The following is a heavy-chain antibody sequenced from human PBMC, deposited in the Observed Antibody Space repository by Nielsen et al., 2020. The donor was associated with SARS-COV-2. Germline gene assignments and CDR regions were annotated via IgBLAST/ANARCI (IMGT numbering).Heavy chain of an antibody. V-gene: IGHV4-4*02. D-gene: IGHD2-2*01. CDR2: IYHSGST. CDR3: ARDRYCSSTSCYGYYYYYMDV. Sequence: GSLRLSCAVSGGSISSSNWWSWVRQPPGKGLEWIGEIYHSGSTNYNPSLKSRVTISVDKSKNQFSLKLSSVTAADTAVYYCARDRYCSSTSCYGYYYYYMDVWGKGTTVTVSS. CDR1: GGSISSSNW. J-gene: IGHJ6*03.